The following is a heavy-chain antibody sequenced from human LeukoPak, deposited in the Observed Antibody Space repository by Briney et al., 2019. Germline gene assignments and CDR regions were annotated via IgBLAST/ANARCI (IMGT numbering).Heavy chain of an antibody. Sequence: GASVKVSCKASGYNFTSYGISWVRQAPGQGLEWMGWISAYNGNTNYAQKLQGRVTMTTDTSASTAYMELRSLRSDDTAVYYCARAIVVVPAAIFGHGAFDIWGQGTMVTVSS. CDR3: ARAIVVVPAAIFGHGAFDI. D-gene: IGHD2-2*01. CDR2: ISAYNGNT. J-gene: IGHJ3*02. CDR1: GYNFTSYG. V-gene: IGHV1-18*01.